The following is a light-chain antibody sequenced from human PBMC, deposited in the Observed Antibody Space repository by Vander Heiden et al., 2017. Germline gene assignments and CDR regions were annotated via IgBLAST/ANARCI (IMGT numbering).Light chain of an antibody. CDR2: QDN. J-gene: IGLJ2*01. CDR3: QAWDTSTAWKV. CDR1: KLGDKY. V-gene: IGLV3-1*01. Sequence: SYELTQPPSVSVSPGQTASITCFGDKLGDKYACWYQQKPGQSPLLVIYQDNKRPSGIPERFSGSNSGNTATLTISGTQAMDEADYYCQAWDTSTAWKVFGGGTKLTVL.